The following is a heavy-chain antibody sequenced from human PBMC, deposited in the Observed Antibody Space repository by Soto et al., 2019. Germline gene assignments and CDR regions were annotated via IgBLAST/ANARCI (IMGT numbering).Heavy chain of an antibody. Sequence: QVQLQESGPGLVKPSQTLSLTCTVSGGSISSGGYYWSWIRQHPGKGLEWIGYIYYSGSTYYNPCIKSRVTIXXGXSXSHCSLKLSSVTAADTAVYDCARSRVDYYGFSGFDYWGQGTLVTVSS. J-gene: IGHJ4*02. D-gene: IGHD3-10*01. CDR1: GGSISSGGYY. CDR3: ARSRVDYYGFSGFDY. V-gene: IGHV4-31*03. CDR2: IYYSGST.